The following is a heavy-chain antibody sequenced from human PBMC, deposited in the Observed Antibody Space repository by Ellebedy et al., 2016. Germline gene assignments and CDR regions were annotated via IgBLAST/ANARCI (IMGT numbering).Heavy chain of an antibody. CDR2: IYTNGMT. CDR1: GGSISSGPYY. CDR3: ARAEYTTSGLREHYFDS. Sequence: LRLSXTVSGGSISSGPYYWNWIRQPAGKGLEWIGRIYTNGMTNYNSSLESRVTMSIDTSRNQFSLELTSVTAADTAVYYCARAEYTTSGLREHYFDSWGQGTLVTVSS. J-gene: IGHJ4*02. V-gene: IGHV4-61*02. D-gene: IGHD2-2*02.